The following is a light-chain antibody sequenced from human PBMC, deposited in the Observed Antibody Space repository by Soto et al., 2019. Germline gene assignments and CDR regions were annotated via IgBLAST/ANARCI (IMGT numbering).Light chain of an antibody. V-gene: IGLV6-57*01. CDR2: EDN. CDR1: SGSIASNY. Sequence: NFMLTQPHSVSESPGKTVTISSTRSSGSIASNYVQWYQQRPGRSPTTVIYEDNQRPSGVPDRFSGSIDSSSNSASLTISGLQTEDEADYYCQSYDSSNQVFGGGTKLTVL. CDR3: QSYDSSNQV. J-gene: IGLJ2*01.